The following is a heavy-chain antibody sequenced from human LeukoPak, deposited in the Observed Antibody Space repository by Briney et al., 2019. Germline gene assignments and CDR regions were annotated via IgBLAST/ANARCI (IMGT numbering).Heavy chain of an antibody. CDR2: ISDSGVGT. CDR3: TKDFSAVIVVVHLDH. CDR1: GFTFSSYG. Sequence: GGSLRLSCAASGFTFSSYGMSWVRQAPGKGLEWVATISDSGVGTYYADSVKGRFTISRDNSKNTLYLQMNSLGAEDTAMYYCTKDFSAVIVVVHLDHWGQGTLVSVSS. D-gene: IGHD3-22*01. V-gene: IGHV3-23*01. J-gene: IGHJ4*02.